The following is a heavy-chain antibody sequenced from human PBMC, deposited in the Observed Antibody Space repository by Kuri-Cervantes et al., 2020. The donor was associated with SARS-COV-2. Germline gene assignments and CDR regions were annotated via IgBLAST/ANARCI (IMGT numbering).Heavy chain of an antibody. Sequence: GGSLRLSCTASGFIFSDYYMTWIRQAPGKGLEWVSVIYSCGSTYYADSVKGRFTISRDNSKNTLYLQMNSLRAEDTAVYYCQAQLTFGGVFAQDDYWGQGTLVTVSS. CDR3: QAQLTFGGVFAQDDY. D-gene: IGHD3-16*02. CDR1: GFIFSDYY. CDR2: IYSCGST. J-gene: IGHJ4*02. V-gene: IGHV3-66*02.